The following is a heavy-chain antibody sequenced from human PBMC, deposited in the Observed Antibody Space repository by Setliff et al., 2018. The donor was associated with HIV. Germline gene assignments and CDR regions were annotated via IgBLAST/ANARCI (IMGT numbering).Heavy chain of an antibody. J-gene: IGHJ4*02. V-gene: IGHV1-46*01. D-gene: IGHD2-15*01. CDR3: ARENPADIVVVVAATPGVYFDY. Sequence: ASVKVSCKASGYTFTSYYMHWVRQAPGQGLEWMGIINPSGGSTSYAQKFQGRVTMTRDTSTSTVYMELSSLRSEDTAVYYCARENPADIVVVVAATPGVYFDYWGQGTLVTSPQ. CDR2: INPSGGST. CDR1: GYTFTSYY.